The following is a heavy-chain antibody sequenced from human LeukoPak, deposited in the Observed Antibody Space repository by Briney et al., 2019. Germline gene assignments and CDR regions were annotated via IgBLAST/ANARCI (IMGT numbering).Heavy chain of an antibody. Sequence: PGGSLRLSCAASGFTVSSNYMSWVRQAPGKGLEWVSSISSSNSYIYYADSMKGRFTISRDNAKNSLYLQMNSLRAEDTAVYYCARGATGGSYYFDYWGQGTLVTVSS. V-gene: IGHV3-21*01. J-gene: IGHJ4*01. D-gene: IGHD3-16*01. CDR3: ARGATGGSYYFDY. CDR2: ISSSNSYI. CDR1: GFTVSSNY.